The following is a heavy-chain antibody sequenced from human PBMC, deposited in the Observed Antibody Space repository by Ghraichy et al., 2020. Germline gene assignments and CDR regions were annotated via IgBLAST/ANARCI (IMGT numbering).Heavy chain of an antibody. D-gene: IGHD3-9*01. V-gene: IGHV4-34*01. CDR3: ARHRPLLRYFDWPRGGLNWFDP. CDR2: INHSGST. CDR1: GGSFSGYY. Sequence: SETLSLTCAVYGGSFSGYYWSWIRQPPGKGLEWIGEINHSGSTNYNPSLKSRVTISVDTSKNQFSLKLSSVTAADTAVYYCARHRPLLRYFDWPRGGLNWFDPWGQGTLVTVSS. J-gene: IGHJ5*02.